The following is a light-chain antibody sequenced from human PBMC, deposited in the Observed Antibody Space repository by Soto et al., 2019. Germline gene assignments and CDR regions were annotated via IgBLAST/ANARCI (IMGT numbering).Light chain of an antibody. CDR3: PQSYSTPYT. CDR1: QSISSY. Sequence: DIQMTQSPSSLYASVGDRVTITCRASQSISSYLNWHQQKPGKASKLLIYAASSLQSGVPSRFSGSGSGTDFTLTISSLQPEDFATYYCPQSYSTPYTFGQGTKLEIK. CDR2: AAS. V-gene: IGKV1-39*01. J-gene: IGKJ2*01.